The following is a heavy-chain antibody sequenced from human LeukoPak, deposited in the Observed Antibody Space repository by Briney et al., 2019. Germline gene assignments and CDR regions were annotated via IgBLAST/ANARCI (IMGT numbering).Heavy chain of an antibody. CDR2: INHNGRT. CDR1: GGSFSGYY. V-gene: IGHV4-34*01. J-gene: IGHJ6*03. D-gene: IGHD3-3*01. CDR3: ARGPYRPVVFGVVIESYSYMDV. Sequence: SETLPLTCAVYGGSFSGYYWSWIRQTPGKGLGWIGEINHNGRTNYDSSFKSRVTISVDTSKNQFPLKLSSMTAADTAVYYCARGPYRPVVFGVVIESYSYMDVWGKGTTVTVSS.